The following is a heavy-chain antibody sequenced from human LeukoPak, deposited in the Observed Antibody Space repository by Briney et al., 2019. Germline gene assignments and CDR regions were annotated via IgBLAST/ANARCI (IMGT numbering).Heavy chain of an antibody. CDR3: ARDTYYYDSSGYPRWFDP. D-gene: IGHD3-22*01. Sequence: SETLSLTCTVSGGSISSYYWSWIRQPAGKGLEGIGRIYTSGSTNYNPSLKSRVTMSVDTSKNQFSLKLSSVTAADTAVYYCARDTYYYDSSGYPRWFDPWGQGTLVTVSS. J-gene: IGHJ5*02. CDR1: GGSISSYY. V-gene: IGHV4-4*07. CDR2: IYTSGST.